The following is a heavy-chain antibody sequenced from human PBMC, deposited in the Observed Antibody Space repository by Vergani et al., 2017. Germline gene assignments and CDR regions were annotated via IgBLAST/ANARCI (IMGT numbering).Heavy chain of an antibody. CDR1: GFTFSSYA. V-gene: IGHV3-23*01. CDR3: ARGTYGSGSYYNEADAFDI. CDR2: ISGSGGST. D-gene: IGHD3-10*01. Sequence: EVQLLESGGGLVQPGGSLRLSCAASGFTFSSYAMSWVRQAPGKGLEWVSAISGSGGSTYYADSVKGRFTISRDNAKNSLYLQMNSLRDEDTAVYYCARGTYGSGSYYNEADAFDIWGQGTMVTVSS. J-gene: IGHJ3*02.